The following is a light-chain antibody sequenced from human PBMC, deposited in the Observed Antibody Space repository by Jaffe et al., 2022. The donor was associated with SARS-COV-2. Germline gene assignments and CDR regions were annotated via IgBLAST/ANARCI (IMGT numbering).Light chain of an antibody. CDR2: DAS. Sequence: EIVMTQSPATLSVSPGERATLSCRASQSVSNNLAWYQQKPGQAPRLLIYDASTRATTIPAKFSGSGSATEFTLTISGLQSADFAVYYCQQYNKWPLTFGGGTKVEIK. J-gene: IGKJ4*01. CDR3: QQYNKWPLT. V-gene: IGKV3-15*01. CDR1: QSVSNN.